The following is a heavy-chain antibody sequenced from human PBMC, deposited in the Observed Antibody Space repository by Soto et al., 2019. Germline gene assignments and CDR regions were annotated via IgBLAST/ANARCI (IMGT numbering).Heavy chain of an antibody. V-gene: IGHV4-38-2*01. J-gene: IGHJ4*02. Sequence: SETLSLTCAVSGYSISSGYYWGCIRQPPGKGLEWIGSIYHSGSTYYNPSLKSRVTISVDTSKNQFSLKLSSVTAADTAVYYCASGGYDILTGYYIAFDYWGQGTLVTVSS. D-gene: IGHD3-9*01. CDR1: GYSISSGYY. CDR3: ASGGYDILTGYYIAFDY. CDR2: IYHSGST.